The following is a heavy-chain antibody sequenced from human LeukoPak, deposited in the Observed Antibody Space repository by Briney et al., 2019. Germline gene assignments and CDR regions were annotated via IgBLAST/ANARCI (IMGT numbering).Heavy chain of an antibody. Sequence: KPSETLSLTCTVSGGSISSSNYYWGWIRQPPGKDLEWIGSIYYIGNTYYNPSLKSRVTMSVDTSKNQFSLKLSSVTAADTAVYYCARLPCSGGSCYYWYFDLWGRGSLVTVSS. V-gene: IGHV4-39*01. CDR2: IYYIGNT. CDR1: GGSISSSNYY. D-gene: IGHD2-15*01. J-gene: IGHJ2*01. CDR3: ARLPCSGGSCYYWYFDL.